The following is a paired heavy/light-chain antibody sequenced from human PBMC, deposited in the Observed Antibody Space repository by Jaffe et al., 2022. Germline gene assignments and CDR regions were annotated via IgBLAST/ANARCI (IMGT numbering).Heavy chain of an antibody. D-gene: IGHD5-18*01. CDR3: TRGRTQFANTPMDY. CDR2: INAGNGNT. Sequence: QVQLVQSGAEMKKPGASVKVSCQASGYTFSLYAMSWVRQAPGQRPEWMGWINAGNGNTKYSQKFQDRVTITRDTSASIAYMELSSLRSEDTAVYYCTRGRTQFANTPMDYWGQGTLVTVSS. CDR1: GYTFSLYA. V-gene: IGHV1-3*01. J-gene: IGHJ4*02.
Light chain of an antibody. CDR1: QGISSY. V-gene: IGKV1-9*01. CDR3: QQLNDYPVVS. CDR2: AAS. J-gene: IGKJ3*01. Sequence: DIQLTQSPSFLSASVGDRVTITCRASQGISSYVAWYQQKPGRAPNLLIYAASTLQSGVPSRFSGGGSGTEFTLTISGLQPEDFATYYCQQLNDYPVVSFGPGTKVDIK.